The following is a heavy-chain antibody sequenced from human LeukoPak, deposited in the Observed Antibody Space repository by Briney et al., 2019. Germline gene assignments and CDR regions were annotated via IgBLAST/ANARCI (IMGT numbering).Heavy chain of an antibody. J-gene: IGHJ6*04. D-gene: IGHD3-9*01. Sequence: GGSLRLSCAASGFTFSSYGLHWVRQAPGKGLEWVAVISYDGSNKYYADSVKGRFTISRDNSKNTLYLQMNSLRAEDTAVYYCAKDLKGYFDWLLYPYGLGYGMDVWGKGTTVTVSS. CDR3: AKDLKGYFDWLLYPYGLGYGMDV. V-gene: IGHV3-30*18. CDR1: GFTFSSYG. CDR2: ISYDGSNK.